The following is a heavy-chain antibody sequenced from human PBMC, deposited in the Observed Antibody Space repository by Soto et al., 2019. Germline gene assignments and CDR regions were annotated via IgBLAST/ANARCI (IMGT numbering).Heavy chain of an antibody. D-gene: IGHD1-7*01. Sequence: ASVKVSCKASGYTFTSYDINWVRQATGQGLEWMGWMNPNSGNTGYAQKFQGGVTMTRNTSISTAYMELSSLRSEDTAVYYCARGGNYEYYYYYGMDVWGQGTTVTVSS. CDR2: MNPNSGNT. V-gene: IGHV1-8*01. J-gene: IGHJ6*02. CDR3: ARGGNYEYYYYYGMDV. CDR1: GYTFTSYD.